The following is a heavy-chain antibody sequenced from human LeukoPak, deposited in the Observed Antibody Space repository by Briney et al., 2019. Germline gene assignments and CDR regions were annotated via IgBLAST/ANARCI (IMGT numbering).Heavy chain of an antibody. V-gene: IGHV3-23*01. Sequence: GGSLRLSCAASGFTFSSYAMSWVRQAPGKGLEWVSAISGSGGSTYYADSAKGRFTISRDNSKNTLYLQMNSLRAEDTAVYYCAKAQLWFGELAPFDYWGQGTLVTVSS. CDR3: AKAQLWFGELAPFDY. J-gene: IGHJ4*02. CDR2: ISGSGGST. D-gene: IGHD3-10*01. CDR1: GFTFSSYA.